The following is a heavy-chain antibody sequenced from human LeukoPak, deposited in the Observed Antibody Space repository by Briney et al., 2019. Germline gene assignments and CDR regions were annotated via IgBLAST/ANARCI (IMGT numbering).Heavy chain of an antibody. Sequence: GESLKISCKGSGYSFTSYWIGWVRQMPGKGLEWMGIIYPGDSDTRYSPSFQGQVTISADKSISTAYLQWSSLKASDTAMYYCAIPRPAMVRGVPQRYYYYYGMDVWGQGTTVTVSS. V-gene: IGHV5-51*01. D-gene: IGHD3-10*01. J-gene: IGHJ6*02. CDR2: IYPGDSDT. CDR1: GYSFTSYW. CDR3: AIPRPAMVRGVPQRYYYYYGMDV.